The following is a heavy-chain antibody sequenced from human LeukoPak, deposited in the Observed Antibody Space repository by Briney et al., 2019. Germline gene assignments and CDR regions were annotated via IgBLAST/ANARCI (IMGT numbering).Heavy chain of an antibody. CDR2: FDPEDDET. D-gene: IGHD3-22*01. J-gene: IGHJ3*02. V-gene: IGHV1-24*01. CDR3: ATSSQYRVYYYDSSGYSAFDI. CDR1: GYTLTELS. Sequence: ASVKVSCKVSGYTLTELSMHWVRQAPGKGLEWIGGFDPEDDETIYAQKFQGRVTMTEDTSTVTAYMELSSLRSEDTAVYCCATSSQYRVYYYDSSGYSAFDIWGQGTMVTVSS.